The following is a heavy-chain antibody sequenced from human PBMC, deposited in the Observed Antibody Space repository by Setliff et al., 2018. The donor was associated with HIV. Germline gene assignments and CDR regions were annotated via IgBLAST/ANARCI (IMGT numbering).Heavy chain of an antibody. D-gene: IGHD2-21*02. Sequence: SETLSLTCAVYGGSFSGHYWNWFRQPPGKGLEWIGEINHSGSTNYKSSLKSRVTISLDTSKMQFSLRLTSVTAADTAVYYCATLDPSGGNFLGFWGQGTLVTVSS. J-gene: IGHJ4*02. CDR2: INHSGST. CDR1: GGSFSGHY. V-gene: IGHV4-34*01. CDR3: ATLDPSGGNFLGF.